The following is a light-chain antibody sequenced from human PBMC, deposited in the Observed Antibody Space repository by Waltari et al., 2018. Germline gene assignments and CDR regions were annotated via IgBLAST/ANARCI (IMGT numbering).Light chain of an antibody. CDR1: ELPRKY. CDR2: EDT. Sequence: SYELTQPPSVSVSPGQTARITCSGHELPRKYAYWFQQKSGQAPRLVIYEDTKRPSGIPEGFSGSSSGTLATLTISGAQVDDEADYYCYSSDSTGLRVFGGGTTVVVL. V-gene: IGLV3-10*01. CDR3: YSSDSTGLRV. J-gene: IGLJ1*01.